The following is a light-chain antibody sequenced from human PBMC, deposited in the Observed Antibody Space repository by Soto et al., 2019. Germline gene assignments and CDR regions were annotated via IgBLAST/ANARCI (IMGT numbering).Light chain of an antibody. Sequence: AIRMTQSPSSLSASTGDRVTITCRASQGISSYLAWYQQKPGKAPKLLIYAASTLQSGVPSRFSGSGSGTDFTLTISCLQSEDFATYYCQQYYSYLSITCGQGTRLEIK. CDR2: AAS. J-gene: IGKJ5*01. V-gene: IGKV1-8*01. CDR1: QGISSY. CDR3: QQYYSYLSIT.